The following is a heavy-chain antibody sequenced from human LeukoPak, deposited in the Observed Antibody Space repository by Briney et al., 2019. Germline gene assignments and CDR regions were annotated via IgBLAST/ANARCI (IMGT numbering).Heavy chain of an antibody. CDR2: IGTGDDT. CDR1: GFTFSTYD. V-gene: IGHV3-13*01. J-gene: IGHJ6*02. D-gene: IGHD2-15*01. CDR3: AREIRETVVTRHYYYGIDV. Sequence: GGSLGLSCAAPGFTFSTYDMHWVRQVTGKGLEWVSAIGTGDDTYYLGSVKGRFTISRENAKNVLYLQMSSLRAEDTAVYYCAREIRETVVTRHYYYGIDVWGQGTTVTVSS.